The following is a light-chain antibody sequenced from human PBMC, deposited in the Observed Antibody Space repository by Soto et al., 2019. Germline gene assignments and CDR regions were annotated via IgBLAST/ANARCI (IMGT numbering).Light chain of an antibody. CDR1: NSDVGEYIS. Sequence: QSALTQPASVAGSPGPSITVCCTGSNSDVGEYISVLWYRLLPGQAPQLIIYEVFNRPSGVSPRCSGSKSANTASMTISGLKAEDEGDYYCCSYTTTTAFDVFGTGTKVTVL. V-gene: IGLV2-14*03. CDR3: CSYTTTTAFDV. J-gene: IGLJ1*01. CDR2: EVF.